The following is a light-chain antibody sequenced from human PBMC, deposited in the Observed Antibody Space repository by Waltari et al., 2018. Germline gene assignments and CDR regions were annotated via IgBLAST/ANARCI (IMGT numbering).Light chain of an antibody. CDR1: HNINNY. Sequence: WRVSHNINNYLNWDWQQPKKGPKPHLHAASSLQSGVPSRFSGSGSGTDFTLTISSLQPEDFATYYCQQSYSTPAYTFGQGTKLEIK. CDR3: QQSYSTPAYT. J-gene: IGKJ2*01. V-gene: IGKV1-39*01. CDR2: AAS.